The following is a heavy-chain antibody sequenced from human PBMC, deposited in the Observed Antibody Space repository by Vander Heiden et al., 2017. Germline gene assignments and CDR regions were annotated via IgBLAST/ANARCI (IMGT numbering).Heavy chain of an antibody. J-gene: IGHJ6*02. Sequence: EVQLVVSGGGLVKPGGSLRLSCAASGFTFSNYYMNWVRQAPGKRLEWVSSIRSSNSYIYYADSVKGRFTISRDNAKNSLYLQMNSLRAEDTAVYYCARVYNTDYGMDVWGQGTTVTVSS. CDR3: ARVYNTDYGMDV. V-gene: IGHV3-21*01. D-gene: IGHD1-1*01. CDR2: IRSSNSYI. CDR1: GFTFSNYY.